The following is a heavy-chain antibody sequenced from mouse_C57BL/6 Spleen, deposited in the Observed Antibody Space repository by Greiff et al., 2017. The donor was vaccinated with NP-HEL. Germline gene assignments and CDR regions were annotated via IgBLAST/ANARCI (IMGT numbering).Heavy chain of an antibody. CDR2: ISSGGSYT. V-gene: IGHV5-6*01. D-gene: IGHD2-12*01. Sequence: EVMLVESGGDLVKPGGSLKLSCAASGFTFSSYGMSWVRQTPDKRLEWVATISSGGSYTYYPDSVKGRFTISRDNAKNTLYLQMSSLKSEDTAMYYCASLRPYYFDYWGQGTTLTVSS. CDR3: ASLRPYYFDY. J-gene: IGHJ2*01. CDR1: GFTFSSYG.